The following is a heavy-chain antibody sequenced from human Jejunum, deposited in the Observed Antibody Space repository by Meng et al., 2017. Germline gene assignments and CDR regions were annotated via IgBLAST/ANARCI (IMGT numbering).Heavy chain of an antibody. Sequence: QVKLQQWGSGLLKPSETLSLTCAVYVGSISDYYWTWLRQPPGKGLEWIGEINDSGSTNYNPSLKSRVTISVDTSKSQFYLRVSSVTAADTAVYYCARGNEYSNYGADFWGQGTLVTVSS. CDR1: VGSISDYY. CDR3: ARGNEYSNYGADF. V-gene: IGHV4-34*01. J-gene: IGHJ4*02. D-gene: IGHD4-11*01. CDR2: INDSGST.